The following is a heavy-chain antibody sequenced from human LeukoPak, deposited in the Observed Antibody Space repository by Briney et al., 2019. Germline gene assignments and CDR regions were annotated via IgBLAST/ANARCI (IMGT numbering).Heavy chain of an antibody. J-gene: IGHJ4*02. CDR1: GFIFSNYA. Sequence: GASLRLSCAASGFIFSNYAMSWVRQAPGKGLEWVSAVSSREDSTYYADSVKGRFTISRDNSKNTLYLQMNSLRAEDTAVYYCATWGDYDILTGYYDSDYWGQGTLVTVSS. D-gene: IGHD3-9*01. V-gene: IGHV3-23*01. CDR3: ATWGDYDILTGYYDSDY. CDR2: VSSREDST.